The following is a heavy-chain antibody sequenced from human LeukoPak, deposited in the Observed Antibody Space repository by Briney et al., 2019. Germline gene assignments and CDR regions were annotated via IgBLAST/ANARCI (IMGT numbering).Heavy chain of an antibody. V-gene: IGHV4-39*01. CDR1: GGSISSSSYY. Sequence: SETLSLTCTVSGGSISSSSYYWGWIRQPPGKGLEWIGSIYYSGSTYYNPSLKSRVTISVDTSKNQFSLKLSSVPAADTAVYYCASHHGYYDSLVVSSDHWGQGTLVTVSS. J-gene: IGHJ4*02. CDR3: ASHHGYYDSLVVSSDH. CDR2: IYYSGST. D-gene: IGHD3-22*01.